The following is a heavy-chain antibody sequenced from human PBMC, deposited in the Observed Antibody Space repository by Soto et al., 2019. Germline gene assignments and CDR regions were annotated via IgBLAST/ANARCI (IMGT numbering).Heavy chain of an antibody. CDR3: TRGPRPISTGTGAY. D-gene: IGHD3-10*01. Sequence: GGSLRLSCAASGFIFKMYWMHWVRQSPGKGLVWISRIYNDGTYSDYADSVRGRFTISRDNVNDTLYLLMNNLRAEDSGLYYCTRGPRPISTGTGAYWGQGTQVTVSS. J-gene: IGHJ4*02. CDR1: GFIFKMYW. V-gene: IGHV3-74*01. CDR2: IYNDGTYS.